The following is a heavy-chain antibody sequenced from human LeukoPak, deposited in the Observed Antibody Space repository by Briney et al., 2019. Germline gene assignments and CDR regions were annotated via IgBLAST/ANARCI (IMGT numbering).Heavy chain of an antibody. V-gene: IGHV1-46*01. J-gene: IGHJ5*02. CDR1: GGTFSSYA. D-gene: IGHD3-22*01. CDR2: IKPTTGST. CDR3: ARRADSSGDQYNWFDP. Sequence: ASVKVSCKASGGTFSSYAISWVRQAPGQGLEWMGIIKPTTGSTSYAQKFQGRVTMTRDTSTSTVYMELSSLRSEDTAVYYCARRADSSGDQYNWFDPWGQGTLVTVSS.